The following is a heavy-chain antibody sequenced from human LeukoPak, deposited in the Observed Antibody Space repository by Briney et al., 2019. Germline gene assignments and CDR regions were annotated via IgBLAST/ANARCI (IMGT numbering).Heavy chain of an antibody. CDR2: MNPNSGNT. J-gene: IGHJ4*02. CDR1: GYTFTSYD. CDR3: ARGIAAAFDY. D-gene: IGHD6-13*01. Sequence: GASAKDSCKASGYTFTSYDNSWVRQATGQGPEWMVWMNPNSGNTGYAQKFQGRVTMTRNTSISTAYMELSSLRSEDTAVYYCARGIAAAFDYWGQGTLVTVSS. V-gene: IGHV1-8*01.